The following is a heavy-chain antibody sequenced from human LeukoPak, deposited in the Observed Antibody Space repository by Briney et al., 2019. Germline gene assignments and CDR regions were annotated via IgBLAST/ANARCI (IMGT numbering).Heavy chain of an antibody. V-gene: IGHV4-59*01. CDR3: ASGGDYGDPGSFDP. J-gene: IGHJ5*02. Sequence: PSETLSLTCAVYGGSFSGYYWSWIRQPPGKGLEWIGYIYYSGSTNYNPSLKSRVTISVDTSKNQFSLKLSSVTAADTAVYYCASGGDYGDPGSFDPWGQGTLVTVSS. D-gene: IGHD4-17*01. CDR2: IYYSGST. CDR1: GGSFSGYY.